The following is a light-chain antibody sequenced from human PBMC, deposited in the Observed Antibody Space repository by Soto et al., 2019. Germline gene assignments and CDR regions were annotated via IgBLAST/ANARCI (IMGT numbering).Light chain of an antibody. CDR1: QNINNY. Sequence: DIQMTQSPSSLSASVGDSVTITCRASQNINNYLSWYQHKPGKAPKLLIYAASKLQSGVPSSFSGSRSGTEFTLTISRLYPEDFATYYCQQYHRWPLTFGGGTKVEI. J-gene: IGKJ4*01. V-gene: IGKV1-39*01. CDR3: QQYHRWPLT. CDR2: AAS.